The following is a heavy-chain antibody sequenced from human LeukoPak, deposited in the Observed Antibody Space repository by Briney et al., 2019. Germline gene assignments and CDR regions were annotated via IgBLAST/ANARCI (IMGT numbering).Heavy chain of an antibody. J-gene: IGHJ4*02. CDR3: ARSTYHDY. CDR2: ISGDGLRT. CDR1: GFIFNTYT. Sequence: GGSLRLSCAASGFIFNTYTMHWVRQAPGKGLEYVSTISGDGLRTYFANSVKGRFTVSRDNSKNTLYLQMGSLRTEDMAMYYCARSTYHDYWGQGTLVTVSS. V-gene: IGHV3-64*01. D-gene: IGHD2/OR15-2a*01.